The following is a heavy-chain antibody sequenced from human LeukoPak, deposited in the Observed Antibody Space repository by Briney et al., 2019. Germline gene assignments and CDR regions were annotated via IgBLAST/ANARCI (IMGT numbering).Heavy chain of an antibody. CDR2: ISGSGGST. V-gene: IGHV3-23*01. D-gene: IGHD3-3*01. J-gene: IGHJ4*02. Sequence: PGGSLRLSCAASGFTFSSYAMSWVRQAPGKGLEWVSAISGSGGSTYYADSVKGRFTISRDNSKNTLCLQMNSLRAEDTAVYYCAKEGLYDFWSGYYSHFDYWGQGTLVTVSS. CDR1: GFTFSSYA. CDR3: AKEGLYDFWSGYYSHFDY.